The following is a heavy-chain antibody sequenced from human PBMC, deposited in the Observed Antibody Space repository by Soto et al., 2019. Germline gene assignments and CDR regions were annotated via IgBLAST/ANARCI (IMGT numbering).Heavy chain of an antibody. CDR2: ISFDGTKK. CDR3: AKESWNHNPRPADYLDY. V-gene: IGHV3-30*18. D-gene: IGHD1-1*01. J-gene: IGHJ4*02. CDR1: VFSVSNYG. Sequence: GSLRLSCEGSVFSVSNYGMHWVRQAPGKGLEWVAGISFDGTKKYYADSVRGRFTISRENSISTLSLQMHSLGSDDTAVYYCAKESWNHNPRPADYLDYWGQGTLVTVSS.